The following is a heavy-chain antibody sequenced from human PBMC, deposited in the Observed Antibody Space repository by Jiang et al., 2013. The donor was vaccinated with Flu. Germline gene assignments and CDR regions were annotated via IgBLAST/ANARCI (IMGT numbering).Heavy chain of an antibody. D-gene: IGHD3-3*01. V-gene: IGHV7-4-1*02. CDR2: INTNTGNP. CDR1: GYTFTSYA. CDR3: ARGTGANDFWSGYFDY. J-gene: IGHJ4*02. Sequence: KVSCKASGYTFTSYAMNWVRQAPGQGLEWMGWINTNTGNPTYAQGFTGRFVFSLDTSVSTAYLQISSLKAEDTAVYYCARGTGANDFWSGYFDYWGQGTLVTVSS.